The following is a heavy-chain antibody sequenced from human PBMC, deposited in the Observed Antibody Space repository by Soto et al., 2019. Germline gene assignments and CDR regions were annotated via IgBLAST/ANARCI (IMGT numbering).Heavy chain of an antibody. CDR3: ARNNDLNHSFDP. Sequence: QITLKESGPTLVKPTQTLTLTCTFSGFSLSSRGVGVGWIRQPPGKALEWLALIYWDDDKRYRASLKSRLTITKDTSKNQVVLTMTNMDPVDTSTYYCARNNDLNHSFDPWGQVTLVTVSS. J-gene: IGHJ5*01. D-gene: IGHD1-1*01. CDR2: IYWDDDK. CDR1: GFSLSSRGVG. V-gene: IGHV2-5*02.